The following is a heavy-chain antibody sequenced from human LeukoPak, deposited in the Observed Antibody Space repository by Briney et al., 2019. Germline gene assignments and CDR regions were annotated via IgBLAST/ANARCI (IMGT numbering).Heavy chain of an antibody. CDR2: IYSGGST. CDR1: GFTVSSNY. V-gene: IGHV3-53*01. J-gene: IGHJ4*02. D-gene: IGHD3-3*01. Sequence: GGSLRLSCAASGFTVSSNYMSWVRQAPGKGLEWVSVIYSGGSTYYADSVKGRFTISRDNSKNTLYLQMNSLRAEDTAVYYCEKDDGTYYDFWSGYYTGLSGFDYWGQGTLVTVSS. CDR3: EKDDGTYYDFWSGYYTGLSGFDY.